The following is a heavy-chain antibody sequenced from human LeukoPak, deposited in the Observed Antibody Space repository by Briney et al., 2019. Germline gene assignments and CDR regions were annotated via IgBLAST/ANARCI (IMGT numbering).Heavy chain of an antibody. J-gene: IGHJ4*02. CDR1: GYTFSNFG. Sequence: GASVKVSCKASGYTFSNFGISWVRQAPGQGLEWMGWISGNNDNPNYGQEFQGRFTVTTDSSTSTAYMEQRNLRSDDTAVYYCARDGTSTDDCWGQGTLVTVSS. V-gene: IGHV1-18*01. CDR2: ISGNNDNP. CDR3: ARDGTSTDDC. D-gene: IGHD2-2*01.